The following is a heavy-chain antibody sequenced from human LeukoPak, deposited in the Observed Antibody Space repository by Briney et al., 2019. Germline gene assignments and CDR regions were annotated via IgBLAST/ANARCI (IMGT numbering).Heavy chain of an antibody. Sequence: PSGTLSLTCTVSGDSMSSGSYYWGWIRQPPGKGLEWIGSISYSGHTYYNPSLKSRVTISVDTSKNQFSLKLSSVTAADTAGYLCARQRAWYGEWAFDFWGQGTLVTVSS. CDR2: ISYSGHT. J-gene: IGHJ4*02. V-gene: IGHV4-39*01. D-gene: IGHD3-10*01. CDR3: ARQRAWYGEWAFDF. CDR1: GDSMSSGSYY.